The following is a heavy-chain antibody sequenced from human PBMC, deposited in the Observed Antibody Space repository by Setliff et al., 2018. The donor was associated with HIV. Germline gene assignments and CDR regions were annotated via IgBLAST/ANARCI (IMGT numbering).Heavy chain of an antibody. Sequence: PSQTLSLTCVISGDSVSSTSGAWTWIRQSPSGGLEWLGRTYYRSEWKNDYAVSLKSRITVNADTSKNQFSLHLKSVTPEDSAVYYCAGGTWFDGLDSRSQGSLVTVS. CDR1: GDSVSSTSGA. D-gene: IGHD3-9*01. V-gene: IGHV6-1*01. CDR2: TYYRSEWKN. J-gene: IGHJ4*02. CDR3: AGGTWFDGLDS.